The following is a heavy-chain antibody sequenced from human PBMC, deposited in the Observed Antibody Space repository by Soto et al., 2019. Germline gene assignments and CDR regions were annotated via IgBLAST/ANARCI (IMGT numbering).Heavy chain of an antibody. Sequence: QVQLQQWGAGLLKPSETLSLTCAVYGGSFSGYYWSWIRQPPGKGLEWIGEINHSGSTNYNPSLKSRVTISVDTSKNQFSLKLSSVTAADTAVYYCARGHNIVVVVAATRPCYGMDVWGQGTTVTVSS. J-gene: IGHJ6*02. CDR2: INHSGST. D-gene: IGHD2-15*01. V-gene: IGHV4-34*01. CDR3: ARGHNIVVVVAATRPCYGMDV. CDR1: GGSFSGYY.